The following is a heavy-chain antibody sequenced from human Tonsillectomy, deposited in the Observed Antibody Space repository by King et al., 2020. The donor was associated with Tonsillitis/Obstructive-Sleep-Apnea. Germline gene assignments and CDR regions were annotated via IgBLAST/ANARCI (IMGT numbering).Heavy chain of an antibody. V-gene: IGHV5-51*01. J-gene: IGHJ6*03. D-gene: IGHD6-13*01. Sequence: QLVQSGAEVKKPGESLKISCKGSGYSFTSYWIGWVRQMPGKGLEWMGIIYPGDSDTRYSPSFQGQVTISADKSISTAYLQWSSLKASDTARYYCARPPPGSSWYPRYYYYYMDVWGKGTTVTVSS. CDR2: IYPGDSDT. CDR3: ARPPPGSSWYPRYYYYYMDV. CDR1: GYSFTSYW.